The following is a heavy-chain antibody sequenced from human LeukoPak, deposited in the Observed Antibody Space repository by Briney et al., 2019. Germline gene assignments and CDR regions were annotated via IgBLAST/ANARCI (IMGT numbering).Heavy chain of an antibody. J-gene: IGHJ4*02. V-gene: IGHV5-51*01. CDR3: ARHGSGSYYKYFDY. CDR2: IYPCDSDT. D-gene: IGHD3-10*01. CDR1: GYSFTSYW. Sequence: GESLQISCKGSGYSFTSYWIGWVRQMPGKGLVWMGIIYPCDSDTRYSPSFRGKITISADKSISTAYLQRSSLKASDTAMYYCARHGSGSYYKYFDYWGQGTLVTVSS.